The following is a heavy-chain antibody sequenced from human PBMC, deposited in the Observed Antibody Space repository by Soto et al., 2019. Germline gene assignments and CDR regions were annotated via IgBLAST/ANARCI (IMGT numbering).Heavy chain of an antibody. CDR2: ISYDGSNK. Sequence: VQLVESGGGVVQPGRSLRLSCAASGFTFSSYAMHWVRQAPGKGLEWVAVISYDGSNKYYADSVKGRFTISRDNSKNTLYLQMNSLRAEDTAVYYCARNGYSSSSLDYWGQGTLVTVSS. J-gene: IGHJ4*02. CDR3: ARNGYSSSSLDY. D-gene: IGHD6-6*01. CDR1: GFTFSSYA. V-gene: IGHV3-30-3*01.